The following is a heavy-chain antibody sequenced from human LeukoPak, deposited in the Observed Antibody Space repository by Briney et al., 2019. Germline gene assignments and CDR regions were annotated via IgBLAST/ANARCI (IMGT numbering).Heavy chain of an antibody. V-gene: IGHV1-69*02. J-gene: IGHJ4*02. CDR1: GGTFSSYT. CDR3: ATLRPELEEGIGY. D-gene: IGHD1-1*01. CDR2: IILILGIA. Sequence: AASVKVSCKASGGTFSSYTISWVRQAPGQGLEWMGRIILILGIANYAQKFQGRVTITADKSTSTAYMELSSLRSEDTAVYYCATLRPELEEGIGYWGQGTLVTVSS.